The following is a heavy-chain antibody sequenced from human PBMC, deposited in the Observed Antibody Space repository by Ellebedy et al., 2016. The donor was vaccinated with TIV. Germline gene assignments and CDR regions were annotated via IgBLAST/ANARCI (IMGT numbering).Heavy chain of an antibody. Sequence: PGGSLRLSCAVSGFTSTSTYMSRVRQAPGKGLEWVASIKQDGSEKNYADSVKGRFTISRDSAKNSVYLQMNSLRVEDTAVYQCARGRATSDVWGKGTTVTVSS. CDR3: ARGRATSDV. CDR1: GFTSTSTY. J-gene: IGHJ6*04. V-gene: IGHV3-7*01. CDR2: IKQDGSEK.